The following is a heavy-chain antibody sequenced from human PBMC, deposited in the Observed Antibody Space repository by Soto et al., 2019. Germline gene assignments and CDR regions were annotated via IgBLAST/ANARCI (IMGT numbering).Heavy chain of an antibody. D-gene: IGHD6-13*01. CDR3: ARARYSRGAFDI. Sequence: PSETLSLTCTVSGGSISSGGYYWSWIRQHPGKGLEWIGYIYYSGSTYYNPSLKSRVTISVDTSKNQFSLKLSSVTAADTAVYYCARARYSRGAFDIWGQGTMVTVSS. CDR2: IYYSGST. CDR1: GGSISSGGYY. J-gene: IGHJ3*02. V-gene: IGHV4-31*03.